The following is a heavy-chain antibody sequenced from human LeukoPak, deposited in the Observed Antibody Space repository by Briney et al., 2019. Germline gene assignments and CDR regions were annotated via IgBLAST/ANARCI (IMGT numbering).Heavy chain of an antibody. D-gene: IGHD2-2*01. CDR1: GYSISSGYY. Sequence: SETLSLTCAVSGYSISSGYYWGWIRQPPGKGLEWIGRIYHSGNTYYNPSLKSRVTISVDTSKNQFSLKLRSVTAADTAVYYCARGIVVVPAANGDAFDIWGQGTMVTVSS. CDR3: ARGIVVVPAANGDAFDI. CDR2: IYHSGNT. J-gene: IGHJ3*02. V-gene: IGHV4-38-2*01.